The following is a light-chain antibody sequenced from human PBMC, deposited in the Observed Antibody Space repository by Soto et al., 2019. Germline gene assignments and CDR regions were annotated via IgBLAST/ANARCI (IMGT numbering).Light chain of an antibody. Sequence: EVVMTQSPATVSVSPGEGVTLSCRASQTISNDLAWYQQKPGQAPRLLIYGASTRATGVPARFSGGGSGTEFTLTISSLQSEDFAFYYCQQNNKWPPVTFGXGTKVDIK. J-gene: IGKJ4*01. CDR3: QQNNKWPPVT. V-gene: IGKV3-15*01. CDR2: GAS. CDR1: QTISND.